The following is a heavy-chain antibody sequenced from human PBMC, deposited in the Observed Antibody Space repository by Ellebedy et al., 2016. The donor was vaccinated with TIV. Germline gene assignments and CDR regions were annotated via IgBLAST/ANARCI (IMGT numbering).Heavy chain of an antibody. D-gene: IGHD3-22*01. Sequence: AASVKVSCKASGYTFTGHYIHWVRQAPGQGLEWMGWINPHTGGTNYAQKFQGRVTMTRDTSINTAYMELSNLGPDDTAVYFCARDGRDYYERSGIDYWGQGSLVTVSS. J-gene: IGHJ4*02. V-gene: IGHV1-2*02. CDR3: ARDGRDYYERSGIDY. CDR2: INPHTGGT. CDR1: GYTFTGHY.